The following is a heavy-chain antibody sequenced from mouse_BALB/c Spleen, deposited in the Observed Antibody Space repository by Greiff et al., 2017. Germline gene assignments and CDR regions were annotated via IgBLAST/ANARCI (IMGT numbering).Heavy chain of an antibody. V-gene: IGHV1S127*01. CDR1: GYTFTSYW. CDR2: IDPSDSYT. D-gene: IGHD1-1*02. Sequence: QVQLQQPGAELVKPGASVKMSCKASGYTFTSYWMHWVKQRPGQGLEWIGVIDPSDSYTSYNQKFKGKATLTVDTSSSTAYMQLSSLTSEDSAVYYCTRWWAPTRGAMDYWGQGTSVTVSS. CDR3: TRWWAPTRGAMDY. J-gene: IGHJ4*01.